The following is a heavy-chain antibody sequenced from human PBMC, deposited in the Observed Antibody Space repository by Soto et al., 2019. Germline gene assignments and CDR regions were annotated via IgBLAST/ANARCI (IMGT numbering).Heavy chain of an antibody. J-gene: IGHJ5*02. V-gene: IGHV1-46*01. CDR1: GYTFTSYY. CDR3: ARDVKWELLRSWFDP. D-gene: IGHD1-26*01. Sequence: VDSVKVSCKASGYTFTSYYMNWVRQVPGQGLEWMGIINPSGGSTSYAQKFQGRVTMTRDTSTSTVYMELSSLRSEDTAVYYCARDVKWELLRSWFDPWGQGTLVTVST. CDR2: INPSGGST.